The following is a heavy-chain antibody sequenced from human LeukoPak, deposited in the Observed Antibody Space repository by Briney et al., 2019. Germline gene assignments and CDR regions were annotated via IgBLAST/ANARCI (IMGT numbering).Heavy chain of an antibody. J-gene: IGHJ4*02. Sequence: GRSLRLSCAASGFTFSSYGMHWVRQAPGKGLEWVAVIWYDGSNKYYADSVKGRFTISRDNSKNTLYLQMNSLRAEDTAVYYCARSYSSSWYPSDYWGQGTLVTVSS. CDR3: ARSYSSSWYPSDY. D-gene: IGHD6-13*01. V-gene: IGHV3-33*01. CDR1: GFTFSSYG. CDR2: IWYDGSNK.